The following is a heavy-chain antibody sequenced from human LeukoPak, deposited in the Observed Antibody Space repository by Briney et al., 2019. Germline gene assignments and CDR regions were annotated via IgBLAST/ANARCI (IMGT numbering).Heavy chain of an antibody. CDR2: IDPSDSYT. V-gene: IGHV5-10-1*01. CDR3: ARHLYGSGTSATFDI. CDR1: GYSFSIYW. Sequence: TSGESLKISCQGSGYSFSIYWISRVRQMSGKGLEWIGRIDPSDSYTDYSQSFQGHVTISADKSISTAYLQWSSLKASDTAMYYCARHLYGSGTSATFDIWGQGTMVSVSS. D-gene: IGHD3-10*01. J-gene: IGHJ3*02.